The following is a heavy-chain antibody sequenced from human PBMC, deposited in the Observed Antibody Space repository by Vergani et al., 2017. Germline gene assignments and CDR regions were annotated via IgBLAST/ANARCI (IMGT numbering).Heavy chain of an antibody. CDR1: GFTFSSYG. V-gene: IGHV3-30*18. CDR3: AKDRRYCSSTSCSYYYYYMDV. Sequence: QVQLVESGGGVVQPGRSLRLSCAASGFTFSSYGMHWVRQAPGKGLEWVAVISYDGSNKYYADSVKGRFTISRDNSKNTLYLQMNSLRAEDTAVYYCAKDRRYCSSTSCSYYYYYMDVWGKXP. CDR2: ISYDGSNK. D-gene: IGHD2-2*01. J-gene: IGHJ6*03.